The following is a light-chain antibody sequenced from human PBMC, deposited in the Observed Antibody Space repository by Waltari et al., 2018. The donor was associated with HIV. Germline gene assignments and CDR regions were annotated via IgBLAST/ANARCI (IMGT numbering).Light chain of an antibody. V-gene: IGKV4-1*01. CDR3: QQNYSTPWT. Sequence: DIVKTQSPDSLAVSLGERATINCKSSQSVLYSSNNKNYLSWYQQKPGQPPKLIIYWASTRESGVPDRFSGSGSGTDFTLTISSLQAEDVSVYYCQQNYSTPWTFGQGTKVEIK. J-gene: IGKJ1*01. CDR1: QSVLYSSNNKNY. CDR2: WAS.